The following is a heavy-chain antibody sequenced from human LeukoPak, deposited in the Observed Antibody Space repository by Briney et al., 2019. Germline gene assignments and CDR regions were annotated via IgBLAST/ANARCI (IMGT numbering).Heavy chain of an antibody. J-gene: IGHJ5*02. CDR1: GGTFSSYA. D-gene: IGHD2-2*01. CDR3: ARAFWVGYQLLWFDP. V-gene: IGHV1-69*01. CDR2: IIPIFGTA. Sequence: VASVKVSCKASGGTFSSYAISWVRQAPGQGLEWMGGIIPIFGTANYAQKFQGRVTITADESTSTAYMELSSLRSEDTAVYCCARAFWVGYQLLWFDPWGQGTLVTVSS.